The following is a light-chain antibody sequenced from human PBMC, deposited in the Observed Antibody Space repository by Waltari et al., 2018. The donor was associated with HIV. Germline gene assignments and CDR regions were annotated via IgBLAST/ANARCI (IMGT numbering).Light chain of an antibody. CDR3: AAWDDSLDGL. Sequence: QSVLTQPPSASGTPGQRVTISCSGRRSNIGSNPVSWYQQTPGTAPKLLISDNNQRPSGVPDRFSGSKSGTSASLAISGLQSEDEGDYYCAAWDDSLDGLFGGGTKLTV. CDR1: RSNIGSNP. J-gene: IGLJ2*01. V-gene: IGLV1-44*01. CDR2: DNN.